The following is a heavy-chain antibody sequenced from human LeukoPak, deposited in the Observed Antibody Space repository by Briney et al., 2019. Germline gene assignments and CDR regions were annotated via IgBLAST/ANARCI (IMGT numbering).Heavy chain of an antibody. V-gene: IGHV1-69*05. CDR3: ARNWNDVAGAEYFQH. J-gene: IGHJ1*01. Sequence: SVKVSCKASGYTFTSYDINWVRQAPGQGLEWMGGIIPIFGTANYAQKFQGRVTITTDESTSTAYMELSSLRSEDTAVYYCARNWNDVAGAEYFQHWGQGTLVTVSS. CDR2: IIPIFGTA. D-gene: IGHD1-1*01. CDR1: GYTFTSYD.